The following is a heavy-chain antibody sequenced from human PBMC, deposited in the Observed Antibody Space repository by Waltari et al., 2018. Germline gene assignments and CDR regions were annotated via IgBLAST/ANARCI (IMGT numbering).Heavy chain of an antibody. J-gene: IGHJ3*02. D-gene: IGHD3-10*01. CDR1: GGSISSYY. CDR3: ARNTYGSGSSYAFDI. CDR2: IYTSGST. Sequence: QVQLQESGPGLVKPSETLSLTCTVSGGSISSYYWSWIRQPAGKGREWIGRIYTSGSTNYNPSLKSRVTMSVDTSKNQFSLKLSSVTAADTAVYYCARNTYGSGSSYAFDIWGQGTMVTVSS. V-gene: IGHV4-4*07.